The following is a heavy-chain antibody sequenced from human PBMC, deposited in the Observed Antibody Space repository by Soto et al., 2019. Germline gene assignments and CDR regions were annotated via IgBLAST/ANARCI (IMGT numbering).Heavy chain of an antibody. CDR1: GYTFTSYY. J-gene: IGHJ6*02. Sequence: QVQLVQSGAEVKKPGASVKVSCKASGYTFTSYYMHWVRQAPGQGLEWMGIINPSGGSTSYAQKCKRRVTMTRDTSTSTVYMELSSLSSEDTAVYYCASYGGQGGMDVWGQGTTVTVSS. CDR3: ASYGGQGGMDV. V-gene: IGHV1-46*01. D-gene: IGHD4-17*01. CDR2: INPSGGST.